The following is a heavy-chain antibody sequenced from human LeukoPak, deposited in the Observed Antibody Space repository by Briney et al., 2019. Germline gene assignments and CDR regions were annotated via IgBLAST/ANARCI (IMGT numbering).Heavy chain of an antibody. Sequence: GGSLRLSCAASGFTFSNYAMSWVRQAPGKGLEWVSAISGSGSSTYYADSVKGRFTISRDNSKNTLYLQMNSLRAEDTAVYYCAKALPYYYDSSGWYYFDYWGQGTLVTVSS. V-gene: IGHV3-23*01. CDR2: ISGSGSST. CDR1: GFTFSNYA. CDR3: AKALPYYYDSSGWYYFDY. J-gene: IGHJ4*02. D-gene: IGHD3-22*01.